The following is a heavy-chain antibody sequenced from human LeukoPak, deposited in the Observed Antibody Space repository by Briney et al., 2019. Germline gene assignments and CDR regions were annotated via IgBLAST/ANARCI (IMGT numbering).Heavy chain of an antibody. CDR1: GYTFTSYA. CDR3: AREKEVGEYSSGMDG. V-gene: IGHV1-3*01. Sequence: ASVNVSCKASGYTFTSYAMHWVRQAPGQRLEWMGWINAGNGNTKYSQKFQGRVTITRDTSASTAYMELSSLRSEATAAYYCAREKEVGEYSSGMDGWGKGTTVTVSS. D-gene: IGHD6-6*01. J-gene: IGHJ6*04. CDR2: INAGNGNT.